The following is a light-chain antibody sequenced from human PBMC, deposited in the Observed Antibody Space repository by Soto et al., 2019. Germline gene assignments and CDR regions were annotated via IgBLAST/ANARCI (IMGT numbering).Light chain of an antibody. J-gene: IGKJ1*01. CDR3: QQFDDWPRT. CDR1: QSIRNN. V-gene: IGKV3-15*01. CDR2: RPS. Sequence: EIVMTQSPATLSLSPGEGVTLSCRASQSIRNNLAWYQQKPGQAPRLLMFRPSIRANGVPARFSDSGSGTEFTLTISSLQSEDFAVYYCQQFDDWPRTFGQGTKVDIK.